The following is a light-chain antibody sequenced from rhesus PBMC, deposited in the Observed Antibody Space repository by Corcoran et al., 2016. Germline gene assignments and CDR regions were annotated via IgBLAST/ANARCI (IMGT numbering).Light chain of an antibody. CDR1: QGITND. Sequence: DIQMTQSPSSLSASVGDRVTITCRASQGITNDLAWYQQKPGEIPKLLIDESSSLQSGIPSRFSGSGSGTDFTLTISSLQPEDFATYYGQHYYSIPLTFGGGTKVEIK. J-gene: IGKJ4*01. CDR3: QHYYSIPLT. CDR2: ESS. V-gene: IGKV1-25*01.